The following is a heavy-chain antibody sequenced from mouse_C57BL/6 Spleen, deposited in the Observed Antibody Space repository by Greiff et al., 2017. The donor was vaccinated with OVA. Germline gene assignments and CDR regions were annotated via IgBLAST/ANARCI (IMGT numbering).Heavy chain of an antibody. V-gene: IGHV1-20*01. J-gene: IGHJ1*03. Sequence: EVKLQESGPELVKPGDSVKISCKASGYSFTGYFMNWVMQSHGKSLEWIGRINPYNGDTFYNQKFKGKATLTVDKSSSTAHMELRSLTSEDSAVYYCARADGYYYWYFDVWGTGTTVTVSS. D-gene: IGHD2-3*01. CDR3: ARADGYYYWYFDV. CDR1: GYSFTGYF. CDR2: INPYNGDT.